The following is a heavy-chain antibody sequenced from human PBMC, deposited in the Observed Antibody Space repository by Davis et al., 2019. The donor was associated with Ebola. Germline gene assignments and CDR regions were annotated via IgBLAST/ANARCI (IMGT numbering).Heavy chain of an antibody. J-gene: IGHJ6*02. CDR1: GGTFSSYA. CDR2: IISILGTK. Sequence: AASVKVSCKASGGTFSSYAISWVRQAPGQGLEWVGGIISILGTKSYAQKFQGRATISADMSTTTAYMELGGLRADDTAVFYCASGDYVDYEGKYYYGLDVWGQGTTVTVSS. D-gene: IGHD4-17*01. V-gene: IGHV1-69*10. CDR3: ASGDYVDYEGKYYYGLDV.